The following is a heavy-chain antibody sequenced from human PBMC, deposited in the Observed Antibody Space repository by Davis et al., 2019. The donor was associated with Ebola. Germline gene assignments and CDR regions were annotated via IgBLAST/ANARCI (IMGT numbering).Heavy chain of an antibody. V-gene: IGHV1-18*01. CDR2: ISAYNGNT. J-gene: IGHJ4*02. CDR3: ARDGAGPYYYDSSGYSQD. Sequence: ASVKVSCKASDYTFTSYGISWVRQAPGQGLEWMGWISAYNGNTNYAQKLQGRVTMTTDTSTSTAYMELRSLRSDDTAVYYCARDGAGPYYYDSSGYSQDWGQGTLVTVSS. D-gene: IGHD3-22*01. CDR1: DYTFTSYG.